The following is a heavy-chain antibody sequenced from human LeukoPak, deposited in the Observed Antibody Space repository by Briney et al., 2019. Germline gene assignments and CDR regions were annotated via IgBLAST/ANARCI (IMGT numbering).Heavy chain of an antibody. CDR1: GYSLTELS. Sequence: ASVKVSCKVSGYSLTELSMHWVRQAPGKGLEWMGGFDPEDGETIYAQKFQGRVTMTEDTSTGTAYMELSSLRSEDTAVYYCSTGRNYGDQERMDYWGQGTLVTVSS. J-gene: IGHJ4*02. D-gene: IGHD4-17*01. V-gene: IGHV1-24*01. CDR3: STGRNYGDQERMDY. CDR2: FDPEDGET.